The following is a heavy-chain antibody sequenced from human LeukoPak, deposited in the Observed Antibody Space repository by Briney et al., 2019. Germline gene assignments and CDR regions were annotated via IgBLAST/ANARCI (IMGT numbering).Heavy chain of an antibody. V-gene: IGHV4-4*01. CDR1: GGSISSSDW. D-gene: IGHD3-10*01. CDR3: ARDSMTITMVRKYYYGMDV. CDR2: IYHSGST. J-gene: IGHJ6*02. Sequence: GTLSLTCAVSGGSISSSDWWSWVRQPPGKGLEWIGEIYHSGSTNYNPSLKSRVTISVDKSKRQFSLKLTSVTAADTAVYFCARDSMTITMVRKYYYGMDVWGQGTTVTVSS.